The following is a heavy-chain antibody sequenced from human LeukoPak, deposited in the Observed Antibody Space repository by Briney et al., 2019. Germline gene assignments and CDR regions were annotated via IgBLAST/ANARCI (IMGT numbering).Heavy chain of an antibody. D-gene: IGHD2-15*01. CDR3: ARRCCTGGSCSDLSFYNWFDP. Sequence: GASVKVSCKASGYTFTGYYMHWVRQAPGQGLERMGGIIPIFHTVHYAQKFQGRVTISADESTSTAYMELSSLRFEDTALYYCARRCCTGGSCSDLSFYNWFDPWGQGTLVTVSS. CDR1: GYTFTGYY. J-gene: IGHJ5*02. CDR2: IIPIFHTV. V-gene: IGHV1-69*13.